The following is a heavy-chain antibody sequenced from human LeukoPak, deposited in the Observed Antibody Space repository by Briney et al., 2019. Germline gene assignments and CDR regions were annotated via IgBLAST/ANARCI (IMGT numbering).Heavy chain of an antibody. CDR1: GVSFSSYA. J-gene: IGHJ4*02. CDR3: AREPKKAPFDY. CDR2: ISYDGSNK. Sequence: PGRSLRLSCAASGVSFSSYAMHWVRQAPGKGLEWVAVISYDGSNKYYADSVKGRFTISRDNSNNTLYLQMNSLRAEDTAVYYCAREPKKAPFDYWGQGTLVTVSS. V-gene: IGHV3-30*04.